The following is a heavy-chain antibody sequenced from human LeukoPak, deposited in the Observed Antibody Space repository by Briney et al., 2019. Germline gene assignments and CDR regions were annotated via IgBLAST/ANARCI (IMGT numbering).Heavy chain of an antibody. J-gene: IGHJ4*02. Sequence: TASETLSLTCTVSGGSISSSSYYWGWIRQPPGKGLEWIGSIYYSGSTYYNPSLKSRVTISVDTSKNQFSLKLSSVTAADTAVYYCARGSSGSYYTYFDYWGQGTLVTVSS. V-gene: IGHV4-39*07. CDR2: IYYSGST. CDR1: GGSISSSSYY. D-gene: IGHD1-26*01. CDR3: ARGSSGSYYTYFDY.